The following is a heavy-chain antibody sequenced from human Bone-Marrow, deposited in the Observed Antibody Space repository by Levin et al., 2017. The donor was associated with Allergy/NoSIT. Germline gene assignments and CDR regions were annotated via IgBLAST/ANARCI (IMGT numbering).Heavy chain of an antibody. J-gene: IGHJ4*02. V-gene: IGHV4-59*01. CDR2: LYYSGTTGYDSGST. Sequence: GSLRLSCSVSDGSISIYYWNWIRQPPGKGLEWIGYLYYSGTTGYDSGSTSYNPSLKSRVTIAGDTSKNQFSLKLNSVTAADTAVYYCARDKGYYFDYWGQGILVTVSS. CDR3: ARDKGYYFDY. CDR1: DGSISIYY.